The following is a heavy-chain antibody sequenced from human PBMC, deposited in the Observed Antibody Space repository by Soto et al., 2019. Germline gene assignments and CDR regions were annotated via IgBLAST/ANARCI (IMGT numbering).Heavy chain of an antibody. D-gene: IGHD3-16*01. Sequence: QVQLVQSGAEVKKPGASVKVSCKASGYTFTGYYMHWVRQAPGQGLEWMGWINPNSGGTNYAQKFQGWVTMTRDTSISTAYMELSSLRSDDTAVYYCARAGTFFGETGGFDYWGQGTLVTVSS. V-gene: IGHV1-2*04. CDR3: ARAGTFFGETGGFDY. J-gene: IGHJ4*02. CDR1: GYTFTGYY. CDR2: INPNSGGT.